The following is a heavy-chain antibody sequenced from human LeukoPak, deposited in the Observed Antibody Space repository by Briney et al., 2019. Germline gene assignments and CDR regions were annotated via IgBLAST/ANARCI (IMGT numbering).Heavy chain of an antibody. D-gene: IGHD6-13*01. J-gene: IGHJ6*04. CDR2: ISSNGGST. Sequence: GGSLRLSCAASGFTFSSYAMHWVRQAPGKGLEYVSAISSNGGSTYYANSVKGRFTISRDNSKNTLYLQMGSLRAEDMAVYYCARVSKAAAGTLDVWGKGTTVTVSS. V-gene: IGHV3-64*01. CDR3: ARVSKAAAGTLDV. CDR1: GFTFSSYA.